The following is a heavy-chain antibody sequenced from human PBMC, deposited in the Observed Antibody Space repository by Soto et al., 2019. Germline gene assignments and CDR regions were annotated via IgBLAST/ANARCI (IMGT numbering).Heavy chain of an antibody. CDR3: ASWHEREHAYDV. J-gene: IGHJ3*01. D-gene: IGHD1-1*01. Sequence: DVQLVESGGGLIQPGESLRLSCAAFGLTVSGKKYVAWVRLAPGKGLEWISALYDVDGTYYAESVKGRFTTSSDRSKTTVYIQMNGLRPDDTAVYYCASWHEREHAYDVWGRGTTVTVSS. V-gene: IGHV3-53*01. CDR1: GLTVSGKKY. CDR2: LYDVDGT.